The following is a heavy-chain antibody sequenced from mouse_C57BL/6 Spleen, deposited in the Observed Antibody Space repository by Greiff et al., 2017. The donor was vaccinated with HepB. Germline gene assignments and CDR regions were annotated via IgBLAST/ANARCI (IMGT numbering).Heavy chain of an antibody. V-gene: IGHV1-39*01. CDR3: ARDHYGSTYWYFDV. CDR1: GYSFTDYN. J-gene: IGHJ1*03. Sequence: LQESGPELVKPGASVKISCKASGYSFTDYNMNWVKQSNGKSLEWIGVINPNYGTTSYNQKFKGKATLTVDQSSSTAYMQLNSLTSEDSAVYYCARDHYGSTYWYFDVWGTGTTVTVSS. D-gene: IGHD1-1*01. CDR2: INPNYGTT.